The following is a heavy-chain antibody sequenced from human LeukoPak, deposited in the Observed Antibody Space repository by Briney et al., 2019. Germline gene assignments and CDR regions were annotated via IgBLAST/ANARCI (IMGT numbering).Heavy chain of an antibody. CDR2: IYYSGST. CDR3: ARLNYYYYYMDV. J-gene: IGHJ6*03. V-gene: IGHV4-39*01. CDR1: GGSISSSSYY. Sequence: SETLSLTCTVSGGSISSSSYYWGWIRQPPGKGLEWIGSIYYSGSTYYNPSLKSRITISVDTSKNQFSLKLSSVTAADTAVYYCARLNYYYYYMDVWGKGTTVTISS.